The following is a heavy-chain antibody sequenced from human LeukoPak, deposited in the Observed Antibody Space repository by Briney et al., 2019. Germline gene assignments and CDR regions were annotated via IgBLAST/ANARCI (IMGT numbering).Heavy chain of an antibody. CDR3: ARGNFQH. CDR1: GFTFSSYA. Sequence: GGSLRLSCAAPGFTFSSYAMHWVRQAPGKGLEWVAVISYDGSNKYYADSVKGRFTISRDNSKNTLYLQMNSLRAEDTAVYYCARGNFQHWGQGTLVTVSS. V-gene: IGHV3-30-3*01. CDR2: ISYDGSNK. J-gene: IGHJ1*01.